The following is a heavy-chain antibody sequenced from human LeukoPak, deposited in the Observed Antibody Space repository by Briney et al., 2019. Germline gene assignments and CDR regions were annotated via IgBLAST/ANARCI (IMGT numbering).Heavy chain of an antibody. D-gene: IGHD3-9*01. CDR1: GITFSGYS. CDR2: MTTSGNTI. V-gene: IGHV3-48*02. CDR3: AGVGGATAVTIYFEL. J-gene: IGHJ4*02. Sequence: GGSLRLSCVVSGITFSGYSMIWVRQAPGKGLEWLSFMTTSGNTIFYAESVKDRFTISRDNAKKSLYLQMNSLRDEDTAVYYCAGVGGATAVTIYFELGGQGTLVTVTS.